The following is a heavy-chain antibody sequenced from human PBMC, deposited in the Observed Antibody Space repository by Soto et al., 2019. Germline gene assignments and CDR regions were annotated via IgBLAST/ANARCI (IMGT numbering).Heavy chain of an antibody. CDR3: ARHGCSSTSCYMVYGMEV. CDR1: GYSFTIYW. CDR2: IDPSDSYT. Sequence: GESLKISCKGSGYSFTIYWISWVRQMPGKGLEWMGRIDPSDSYTNYSPSFQGHVTISADKSISTAYLQWSSLKASDTAMYYCARHGCSSTSCYMVYGMEVWGPGTTVTVSS. D-gene: IGHD2-2*02. V-gene: IGHV5-10-1*01. J-gene: IGHJ6*02.